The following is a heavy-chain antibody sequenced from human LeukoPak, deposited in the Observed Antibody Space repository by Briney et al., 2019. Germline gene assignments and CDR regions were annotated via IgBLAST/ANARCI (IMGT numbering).Heavy chain of an antibody. CDR1: GYSFTSYW. J-gene: IGHJ4*02. D-gene: IGHD3-22*01. V-gene: IGHV5-51*01. CDR2: IYPGDSDT. Sequence: GASLQISCKGSGYSFTSYWIGWVRQLPGKGLEWMGIIYPGDSDTRYSPSFQGQVTISADKSISTAYLQWSSLKASDTAMYYCARQSVSYDSSGLPDYWGQGTLVTVSS. CDR3: ARQSVSYDSSGLPDY.